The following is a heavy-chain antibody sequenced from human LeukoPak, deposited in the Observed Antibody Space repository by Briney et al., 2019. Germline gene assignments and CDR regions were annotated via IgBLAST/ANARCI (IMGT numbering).Heavy chain of an antibody. Sequence: SVKVSCKASGGTFSSYAISWVRQAPGQGLEWMGGIIPIFGTANYAQKFQGRVTITADESTSTAYMELSSLRSEDTAVYYCASGNSSHVLRYFDWLFPFDYWGQGTLVTVSS. V-gene: IGHV1-69*13. J-gene: IGHJ4*02. CDR3: ASGNSSHVLRYFDWLFPFDY. D-gene: IGHD3-9*01. CDR2: IIPIFGTA. CDR1: GGTFSSYA.